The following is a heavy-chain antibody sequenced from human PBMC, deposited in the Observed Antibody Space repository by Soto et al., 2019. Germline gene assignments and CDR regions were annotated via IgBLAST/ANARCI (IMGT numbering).Heavy chain of an antibody. CDR1: GYTFTSYG. J-gene: IGHJ6*02. Sequence: GASVKVSCKASGYTFTSYGISWVRQAPGQGLEWMGWISAYNGNTNYAQKLQGRVTMTTDTSTSTAYMELRSLRSDDTAVYYCARVVYASSFNYGMDVWGQGTTVTVSS. CDR2: ISAYNGNT. CDR3: ARVVYASSFNYGMDV. V-gene: IGHV1-18*01. D-gene: IGHD3-3*02.